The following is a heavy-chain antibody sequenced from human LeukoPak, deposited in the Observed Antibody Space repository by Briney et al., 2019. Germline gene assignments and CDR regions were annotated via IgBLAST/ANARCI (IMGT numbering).Heavy chain of an antibody. V-gene: IGHV4-61*02. CDR1: AGSISSGPYY. J-gene: IGHJ3*02. CDR2: VSTTGST. Sequence: PSETLSLTCTVSAGSISSGPYYWNWLRQPAGKGLEWIGRVSTTGSTNYHPSLKSRLTLSIDTSKNQFSLKLSSVTAADTAVYYCARDRGYYDSSGYHDAFDIWGQGTMVTVSS. D-gene: IGHD3-22*01. CDR3: ARDRGYYDSSGYHDAFDI.